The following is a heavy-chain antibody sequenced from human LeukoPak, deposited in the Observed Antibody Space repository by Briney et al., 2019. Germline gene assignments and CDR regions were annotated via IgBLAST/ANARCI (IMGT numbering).Heavy chain of an antibody. Sequence: GGSLRLSCAASGFTFSSYAMSWVRQAPGKGLEWVSAISGSGGSTYYADSVKGRFTISRDNAKNSLYLQMNSLRAEDTAVYYCARDTYYYDSSGYYNYYYGMDVWGQGTTVTVSS. CDR2: ISGSGGST. CDR3: ARDTYYYDSSGYYNYYYGMDV. V-gene: IGHV3-23*01. CDR1: GFTFSSYA. D-gene: IGHD3-22*01. J-gene: IGHJ6*02.